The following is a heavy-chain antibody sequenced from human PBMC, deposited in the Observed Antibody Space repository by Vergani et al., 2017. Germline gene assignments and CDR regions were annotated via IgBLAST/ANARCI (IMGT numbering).Heavy chain of an antibody. J-gene: IGHJ6*02. Sequence: QVQLQESGPGLVKPSQTLSLTCTVSGGSISSGDYYWSWIRQPPGQGLEWIGYIYYSGSTYYNPSLKSRVTISVDTSKNQLSLKLSSVTAADTAVYYCARVRRDDSSGYYYYYGMDVWGQGTTVTVSS. CDR3: ARVRRDDSSGYYYYYGMDV. CDR2: IYYSGST. V-gene: IGHV4-30-4*01. D-gene: IGHD3-22*01. CDR1: GGSISSGDYY.